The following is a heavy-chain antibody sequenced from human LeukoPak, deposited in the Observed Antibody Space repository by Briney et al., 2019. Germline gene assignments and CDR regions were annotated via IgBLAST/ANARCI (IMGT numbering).Heavy chain of an antibody. CDR1: GGSFSGYY. J-gene: IGHJ6*03. V-gene: IGHV4-4*09. CDR3: ARRGYSSYYYYYMDV. D-gene: IGHD3-22*01. Sequence: PSETLSLTCAVYGGSFSGYYWSWIRQPPGKGLEWIGYIYTSGSINYNPSLKSRVTISVDTSKNQFSLKLSSVTAADTAVYYCARRGYSSYYYYYMDVWGKGTTVTGSS. CDR2: IYTSGSI.